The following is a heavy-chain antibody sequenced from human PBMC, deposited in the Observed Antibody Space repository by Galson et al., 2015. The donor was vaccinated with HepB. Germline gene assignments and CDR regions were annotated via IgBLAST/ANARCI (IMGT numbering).Heavy chain of an antibody. V-gene: IGHV1-18*01. J-gene: IGHJ4*02. CDR2: INVYNGKT. Sequence: SVKVSCKASGYTFTNYGLSWVRQAPGQGLEWMGWINVYNGKTNYAQKLQGRVTMTTDTSTSTAYMELRSLRSDDTAVYYCARPIAARHVYYFDYWGQGTLVIVSS. CDR3: ARPIAARHVYYFDY. CDR1: GYTFTNYG. D-gene: IGHD6-6*01.